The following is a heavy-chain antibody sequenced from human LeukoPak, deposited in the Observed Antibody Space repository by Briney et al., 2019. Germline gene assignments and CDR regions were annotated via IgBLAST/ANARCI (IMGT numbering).Heavy chain of an antibody. Sequence: PSETLSLTCAVYGGSFSGYYWSWIRQPPGKGLEWIGNIYYSGSTYYNPSLKSRVTISVDTSKNQFSLNLSSVTAADTAVYYCARAPDTAMVAFDYWGQGPLVTVSS. CDR3: ARAPDTAMVAFDY. CDR1: GGSFSGYY. D-gene: IGHD5-18*01. V-gene: IGHV4-34*01. J-gene: IGHJ4*02. CDR2: IYYSGST.